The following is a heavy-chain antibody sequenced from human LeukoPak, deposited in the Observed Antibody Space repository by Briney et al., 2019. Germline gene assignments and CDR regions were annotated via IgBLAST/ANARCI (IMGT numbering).Heavy chain of an antibody. Sequence: GGSLRLSCAASGFTFSSYGMHWVRQAPGKGLEWVAFIRYDGSNKYYADSVKGRFTISRDNAKNSLYLQMNSLRAEDTAVYYCAREFRDLKSYYYYYYMDVWGKGTTVTVSS. J-gene: IGHJ6*03. CDR3: AREFRDLKSYYYYYYMDV. CDR2: IRYDGSNK. CDR1: GFTFSSYG. V-gene: IGHV3-30*02.